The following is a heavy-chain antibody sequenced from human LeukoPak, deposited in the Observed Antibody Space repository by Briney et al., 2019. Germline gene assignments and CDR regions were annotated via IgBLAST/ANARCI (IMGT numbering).Heavy chain of an antibody. V-gene: IGHV4-34*01. CDR2: INHSGST. Sequence: SETLSLTCAVYGGPFSGYYWSWIRQPPGKGLEWIGEINHSGSTNYNPSLKSRVTISVDTSKNQFSLKLSSVTAADTAVYYCAAIYCSSTSCYTGIGSRRWSGFDYWGQGTLVTVSS. CDR3: AAIYCSSTSCYTGIGSRRWSGFDY. J-gene: IGHJ4*02. CDR1: GGPFSGYY. D-gene: IGHD2-2*02.